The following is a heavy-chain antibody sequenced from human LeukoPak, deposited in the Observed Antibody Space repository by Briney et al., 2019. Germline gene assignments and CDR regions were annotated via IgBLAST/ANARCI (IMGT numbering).Heavy chain of an antibody. CDR2: INPSGGST. CDR1: GYSLTYYY. D-gene: IGHD3-3*01. V-gene: IGHV1-46*01. Sequence: ASVKVSCMASGYSLTYYYIHWVRQAPGQGLEWMGTINPSGGSTTYAQKFQGRVIMTGDTSTSTVYMELSGVTSKDTAVYYCAREVHDFWSADSSRYMDVWGKGTTVTVAS. J-gene: IGHJ6*03. CDR3: AREVHDFWSADSSRYMDV.